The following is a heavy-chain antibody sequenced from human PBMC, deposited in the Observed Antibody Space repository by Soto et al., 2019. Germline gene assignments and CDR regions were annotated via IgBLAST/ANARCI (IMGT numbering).Heavy chain of an antibody. CDR3: ARGRAEYNSWLVLDY. Sequence: QVQLVQSGAEVKKPGASAKVSCKASGHTFSSHDINWVRQATGQGLEWMGWMNPNTGNTGYAQTFQGRVSMTRDTSINTAYMELSSLRSEDTAVYYCARGRAEYNSWLVLDYWGQGTLVTVSS. J-gene: IGHJ4*02. D-gene: IGHD6-6*01. CDR1: GHTFSSHD. CDR2: MNPNTGNT. V-gene: IGHV1-8*01.